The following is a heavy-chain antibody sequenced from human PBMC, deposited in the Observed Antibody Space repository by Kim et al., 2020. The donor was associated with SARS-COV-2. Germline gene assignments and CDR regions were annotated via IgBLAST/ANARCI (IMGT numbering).Heavy chain of an antibody. CDR2: ISAYNGNT. V-gene: IGHV1-18*01. CDR1: GYTFTSYG. J-gene: IGHJ6*02. D-gene: IGHD6-19*01. Sequence: ASVKVSCKASGYTFTSYGISWVRQAPGQGLEWMGWISAYNGNTNYAQKLQGRVTMTTDTSTSTAYMELRSLRSDDTAVYYCARNLQVAGTWYYYYGMDVWGQGTPVTVSS. CDR3: ARNLQVAGTWYYYYGMDV.